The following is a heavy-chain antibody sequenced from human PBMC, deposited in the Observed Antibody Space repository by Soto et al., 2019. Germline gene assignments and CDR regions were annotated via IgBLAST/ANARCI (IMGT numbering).Heavy chain of an antibody. D-gene: IGHD6-19*01. Sequence: ALVKLACKASGYTNTIYGSSWVSKAPGQGLEWMGWISAYNGNTNYAQKLQGRVTMTTDTSTSTAYMELRSLRSDDTAVYYCARERRQQWLFDYWGQGTLVTVSS. CDR2: ISAYNGNT. V-gene: IGHV1-18*01. CDR1: GYTNTIYG. J-gene: IGHJ4*02. CDR3: ARERRQQWLFDY.